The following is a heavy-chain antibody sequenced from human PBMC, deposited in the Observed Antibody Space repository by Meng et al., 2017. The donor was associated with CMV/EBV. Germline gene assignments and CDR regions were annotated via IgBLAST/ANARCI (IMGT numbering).Heavy chain of an antibody. D-gene: IGHD1-26*01. CDR2: IYYSGST. V-gene: IGHV4-59*01. CDR3: ARYHGNSWFDP. J-gene: IGHJ5*02. CDR1: GGSISSYY. Sequence: GSLRLSCTVSGGSISSYYWSWIRQPPGKGLEWIGYIYYSGSTNYNPSLKSRVTISVDTSKNSFSLKLSSVTAADTAVYYCARYHGNSWFDPWGQGTLVTVSS.